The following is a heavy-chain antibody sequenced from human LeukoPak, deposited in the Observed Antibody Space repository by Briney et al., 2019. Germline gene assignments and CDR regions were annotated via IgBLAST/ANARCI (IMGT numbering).Heavy chain of an antibody. V-gene: IGHV3-7*01. CDR1: GFIFTNYW. J-gene: IGHJ5*01. D-gene: IGHD4-17*01. CDR2: IKADGSDK. CDR3: ARLKDAVTIFDC. Sequence: PGGSLRLSCIGSGFIFTNYWMSWVRQAPGKGLEWVASIKADGSDKYYVDSVKGRFTISRGNTKNSLYVQMSSLRAEDTAVYYCARLKDAVTIFDCWGQGILVTVSS.